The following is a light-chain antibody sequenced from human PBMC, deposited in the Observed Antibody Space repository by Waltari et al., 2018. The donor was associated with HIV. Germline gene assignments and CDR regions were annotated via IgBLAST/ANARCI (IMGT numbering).Light chain of an antibody. CDR1: SSDVGGYNS. V-gene: IGLV2-14*01. Sequence: QSALTQPVSVSGSPGQSITISCTGTSSDVGGYNSVSWYQHHPGEAPRLMIYEVSNRPSGISNRFSGSKSGNTASLTISGLQAEDEADYFCSSSTNSSPVVFGGGTKLTVL. CDR3: SSSTNSSPVV. CDR2: EVS. J-gene: IGLJ3*02.